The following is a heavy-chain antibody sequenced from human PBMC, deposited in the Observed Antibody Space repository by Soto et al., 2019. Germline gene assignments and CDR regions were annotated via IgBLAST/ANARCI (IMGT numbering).Heavy chain of an antibody. CDR1: GFSFSIYT. V-gene: IGHV3-48*01. CDR2: ISSSSNTR. CDR3: TRDQISPGIAAPDH. D-gene: IGHD6-13*01. J-gene: IGHJ4*02. Sequence: PGGSLRLSCAASGFSFSIYTMNWVRQAPGKGLEWLSYISSSSNTRYYIDSVKGRFSISRDNAKNLLFLQMNSLRAEDTAVYYCTRDQISPGIAAPDHWGQGTLVTVSS.